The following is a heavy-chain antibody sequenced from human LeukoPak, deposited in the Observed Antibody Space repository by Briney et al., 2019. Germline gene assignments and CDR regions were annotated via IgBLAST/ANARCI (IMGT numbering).Heavy chain of an antibody. CDR3: ASTLSSSPH. V-gene: IGHV3-74*01. CDR1: GFTFADYG. J-gene: IGHJ4*02. D-gene: IGHD6-6*01. CDR2: INSDGSST. Sequence: GSLRLSCVASGFTFADYGMSWVRQAPGKGLVWVSRINSDGSSTNYADSVKGRFTISRDNAKNTLYLQMNSLRAEDTAVYYCASTLSSSPHWGRGTLVTVSS.